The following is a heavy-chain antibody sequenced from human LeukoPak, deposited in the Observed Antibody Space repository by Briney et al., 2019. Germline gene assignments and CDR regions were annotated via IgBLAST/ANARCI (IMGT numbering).Heavy chain of an antibody. Sequence: QSVGSLRLSCVASGLTVRSNYLTWVRQAPGKGLEWVSVLHAAGGTYYADSVKGRFTISRHISKNTVYLQMNSLRVEDTAVYYCAREGYDSSGYPRLLDYWGQGTLVTVSS. CDR1: GLTVRSNY. V-gene: IGHV3-53*04. CDR2: LHAAGGT. J-gene: IGHJ4*02. D-gene: IGHD3-22*01. CDR3: AREGYDSSGYPRLLDY.